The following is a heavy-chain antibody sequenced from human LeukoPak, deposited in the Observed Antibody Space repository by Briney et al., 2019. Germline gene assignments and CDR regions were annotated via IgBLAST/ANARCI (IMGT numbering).Heavy chain of an antibody. CDR3: ARQRGVADFDY. D-gene: IGHD6-19*01. CDR2: IYHSGST. V-gene: IGHV4-38-2*01. Sequence: PSETLSLTCAVSGYSISSGYYWGWIRQPPGKGLEWIGSIYHSGSTYYNPSLKSRVTISVDTSKNQFSPKLSSVTAADTAVYYCARQRGVADFDYWGQGTLVTVSS. J-gene: IGHJ4*02. CDR1: GYSISSGYY.